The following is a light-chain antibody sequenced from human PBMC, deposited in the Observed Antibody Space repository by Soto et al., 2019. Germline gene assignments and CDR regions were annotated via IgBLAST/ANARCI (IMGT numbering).Light chain of an antibody. CDR2: EAS. V-gene: IGKV1-5*03. CDR1: QSISSW. CDR3: QYYRPYSRT. J-gene: IGKJ1*01. Sequence: DIQMTQSPSTLSASVGDRVTVTCRASQSISSWLAWYQQRPGKAPNLLIYEASTLAPGVPLRFSGRGSGTELTLTIDSLQPDDFATYYCQYYRPYSRTYGQGTKVEIK.